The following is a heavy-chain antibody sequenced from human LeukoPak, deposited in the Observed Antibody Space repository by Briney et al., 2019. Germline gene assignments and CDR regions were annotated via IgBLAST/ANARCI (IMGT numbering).Heavy chain of an antibody. CDR3: ARRGAFDI. CDR1: GFTFSSYS. Sequence: TGGSLRLSCAASGFTFSSYSMNWVRQAPGKGLEWVSYISSSSGTIYYADSVKGRFTISRDNAKNSLYLQTNSLRAEDTAVYYCARRGAFDIWGQGTMVTVSS. CDR2: ISSSSGTI. V-gene: IGHV3-48*01. J-gene: IGHJ3*02.